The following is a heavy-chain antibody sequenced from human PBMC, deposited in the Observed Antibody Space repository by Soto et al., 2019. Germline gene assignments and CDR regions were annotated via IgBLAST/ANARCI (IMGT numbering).Heavy chain of an antibody. Sequence: SETLSLTCSVSGGSVSSTNYYWSWIRQPPGKGLEWIGHIYYRGSTNYNPSLKGRVTISVDTSKNHFSLKLSSVTAADTAVYYCASQITIFGAPSYNGMDVWGQGATVTVS. V-gene: IGHV4-61*03. CDR3: ASQITIFGAPSYNGMDV. D-gene: IGHD3-3*01. CDR1: GGSVSSTNYY. J-gene: IGHJ6*02. CDR2: IYYRGST.